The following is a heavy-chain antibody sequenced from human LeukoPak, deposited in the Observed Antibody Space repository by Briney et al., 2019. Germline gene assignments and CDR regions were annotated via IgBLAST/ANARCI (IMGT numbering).Heavy chain of an antibody. J-gene: IGHJ6*04. CDR3: AKEGDYGSGSYYLYYYYYYGMDV. V-gene: IGHV3-30*18. Sequence: GGSLRLFCAASGFTFSSYGMHWVRQAPGKGLEWVAVISCDGSNKYYADSVKGRFTISRDNSKNTLYLQMNSLRAEDTAVYYCAKEGDYGSGSYYLYYYYYYGMDVWGKGTTVTVSS. CDR2: ISCDGSNK. D-gene: IGHD3-10*01. CDR1: GFTFSSYG.